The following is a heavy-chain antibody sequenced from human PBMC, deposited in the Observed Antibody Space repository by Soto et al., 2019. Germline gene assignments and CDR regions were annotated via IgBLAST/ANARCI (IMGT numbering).Heavy chain of an antibody. V-gene: IGHV3-48*02. D-gene: IGHD3-22*01. Sequence: GESLKISCAASGFTFSSYSMNWVRQAPGKGLEWVSYISSSSSTIYYADSVKGRFTISRDNAKNSLYLQMNSLRDEDTAVYYCARDWGYYDSSGYYYEGFQHWGQGTLVTVSS. J-gene: IGHJ1*01. CDR1: GFTFSSYS. CDR2: ISSSSSTI. CDR3: ARDWGYYDSSGYYYEGFQH.